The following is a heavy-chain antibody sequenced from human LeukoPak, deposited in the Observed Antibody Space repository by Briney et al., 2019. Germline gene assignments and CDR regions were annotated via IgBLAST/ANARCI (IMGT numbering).Heavy chain of an antibody. CDR1: GFTFSIYA. V-gene: IGHV3-23*01. Sequence: GGSLRLSCTASGFTFSIYAMTWVRQAPGKGLEWVSGIVGSGGTTYYADSVKGRFTISRDNSKNALYLQMNSLRAEDTAVYYCGRDLDWGAFDHWGQGTLVTVSS. CDR2: IVGSGGTT. J-gene: IGHJ4*02. D-gene: IGHD3-9*01. CDR3: GRDLDWGAFDH.